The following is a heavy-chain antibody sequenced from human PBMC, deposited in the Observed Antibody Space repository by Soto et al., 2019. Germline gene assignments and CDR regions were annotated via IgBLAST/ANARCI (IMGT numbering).Heavy chain of an antibody. J-gene: IGHJ5*02. CDR1: GFTFSSYA. Sequence: GGSLRLSCAASGFTFSSYATSWVRHAPGKGLEWVSAISGSGGSTYYADSVKGRFTISRDNSKNTLYLQMNSLRAEDTAVYYCAKVQGGPYRGYAGRNWFDPWGQGTLVTVSS. V-gene: IGHV3-23*01. D-gene: IGHD5-12*01. CDR3: AKVQGGPYRGYAGRNWFDP. CDR2: ISGSGGST.